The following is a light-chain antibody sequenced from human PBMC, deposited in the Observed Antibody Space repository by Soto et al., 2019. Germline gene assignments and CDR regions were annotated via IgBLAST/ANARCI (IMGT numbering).Light chain of an antibody. CDR3: AAWDDSLNAPV. J-gene: IGLJ3*02. Sequence: QTVVTQPPSASGTPGQRVTISCSGSSSNIGSNTVTWYHHLPGTAPKVLIYTNDQRPSGVPDRFSGSKSDTSASLAISGLQSEDEAEYYCAAWDDSLNAPVFGGGTKVTVL. V-gene: IGLV1-44*01. CDR2: TND. CDR1: SSNIGSNT.